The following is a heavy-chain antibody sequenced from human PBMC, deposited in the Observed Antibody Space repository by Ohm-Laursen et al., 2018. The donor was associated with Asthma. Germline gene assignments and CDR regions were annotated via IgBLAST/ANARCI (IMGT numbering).Heavy chain of an antibody. Sequence: TLSLTCSVSGGSVSGYYWSWVRQPPGRELEWIAYMFSSGGANYNPSLKSRVTLSTDTSKNQVSLRLSSVTAADTALYFCARLDWAQSMFDSWGQGTLVTVSS. V-gene: IGHV4-59*02. J-gene: IGHJ4*02. CDR1: GGSVSGYY. CDR3: ARLDWAQSMFDS. CDR2: MFSSGGA. D-gene: IGHD3-9*01.